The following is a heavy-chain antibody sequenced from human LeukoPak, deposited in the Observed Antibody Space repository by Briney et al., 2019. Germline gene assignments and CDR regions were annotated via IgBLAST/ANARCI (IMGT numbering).Heavy chain of an antibody. V-gene: IGHV4-31*03. Sequence: SQTLSLTCTVSGGSISSGGYYWSWIRQHPEKGLEWIGYIYYSGSTYYNPSLKSRVTISVDTSKNQFSPNLSSVTAADAAVYYCARGDGYNFDYWGQGTLVTVSS. CDR3: ARGDGYNFDY. CDR2: IYYSGST. CDR1: GGSISSGGYY. J-gene: IGHJ4*02. D-gene: IGHD5-24*01.